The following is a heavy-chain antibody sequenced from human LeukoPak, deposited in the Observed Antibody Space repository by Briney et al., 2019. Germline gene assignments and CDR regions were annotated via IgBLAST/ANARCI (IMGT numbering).Heavy chain of an antibody. J-gene: IGHJ5*02. V-gene: IGHV4-4*07. CDR2: IYTSGST. D-gene: IGHD5-12*01. Sequence: SSETLSLTCTVSGGSISSYYWSWIRQPAGKGLEWIGGIYTSGSTNYNPSLKSRVTMSVDTSKNQFSLKLSSVTAADTAVYYCARDRRGYSGYDYWFDPWGQGTLVTVSS. CDR1: GGSISSYY. CDR3: ARDRRGYSGYDYWFDP.